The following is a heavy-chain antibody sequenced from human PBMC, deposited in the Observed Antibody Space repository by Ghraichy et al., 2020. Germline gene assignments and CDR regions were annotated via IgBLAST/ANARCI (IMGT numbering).Heavy chain of an antibody. CDR2: IIPIFGTA. CDR1: GGTFSSYA. V-gene: IGHV1-69*13. CDR3: ARFGTEVCGGDCYFDY. J-gene: IGHJ4*02. D-gene: IGHD2-21*02. Sequence: SVKVSCKASGGTFSSYAISWVRQAPGQGLEWMGGIIPIFGTANYAQKFQGRVTITADESTSTAYMELSSLRSEDTAVYYCARFGTEVCGGDCYFDYWGQGTLVTVSS.